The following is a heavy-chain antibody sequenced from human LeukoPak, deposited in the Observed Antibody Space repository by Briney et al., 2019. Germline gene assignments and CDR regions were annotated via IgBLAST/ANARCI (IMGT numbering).Heavy chain of an antibody. D-gene: IGHD3-9*01. V-gene: IGHV3-9*01. CDR1: GFTFDDYA. CDR2: ISWNSGSI. Sequence: HPGGSLRLSCAASGFTFDDYAMHWVRQAPGKGLEWVSGISWNSGSIGYADSVKGRFTISRDNAKNSLYLQMNSLGAEDTALYYCAKDKHYDILTGYHGIDYWGQGTLVTVSS. J-gene: IGHJ4*02. CDR3: AKDKHYDILTGYHGIDY.